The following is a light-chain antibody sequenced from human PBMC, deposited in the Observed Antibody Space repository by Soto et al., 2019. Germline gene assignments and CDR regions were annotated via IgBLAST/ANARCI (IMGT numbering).Light chain of an antibody. Sequence: EIVLTQSPGTLSLSPGERATLSCRASQSVSSSYLAWYQQKPGQAPRLLIYGASSRATGIPDRFSGSGSGTDFTLTISRLEPEDFAVYYCQQYVSSPYTFGHGTKLEIK. CDR1: QSVSSSY. CDR2: GAS. CDR3: QQYVSSPYT. J-gene: IGKJ2*01. V-gene: IGKV3-20*01.